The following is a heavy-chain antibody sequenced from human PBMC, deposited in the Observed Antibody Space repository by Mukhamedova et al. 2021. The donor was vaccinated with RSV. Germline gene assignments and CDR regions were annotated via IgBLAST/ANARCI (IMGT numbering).Heavy chain of an antibody. Sequence: YWSWIRQPPGKGLEWIGYIYYSGSTSYNPSLMSRVTISLDTSKNQFSLKLNSVTAADTAVYYCARDPYYDSRGPPYLGQGTLVTV. V-gene: IGHV4-30-4*08. CDR1: Y. CDR2: IYYSGST. CDR3: ARDPYYDSRGPPY. J-gene: IGHJ4*02. D-gene: IGHD3-22*01.